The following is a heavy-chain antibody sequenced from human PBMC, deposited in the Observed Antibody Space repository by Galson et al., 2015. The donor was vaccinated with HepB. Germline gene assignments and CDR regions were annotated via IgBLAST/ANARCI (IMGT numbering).Heavy chain of an antibody. CDR1: GFTFSSYA. Sequence: SLRLSCAASGFTFSSYAMSWVRQAPGKGLEWVSAISGSGGSTYYADSVKGRFTISRDNSKNTLYLQMNSLRAEDTAVYYCAKDPDYGDYVNWFDPWGQGTLVTVSS. CDR3: AKDPDYGDYVNWFDP. V-gene: IGHV3-23*01. CDR2: ISGSGGST. J-gene: IGHJ5*02. D-gene: IGHD4-17*01.